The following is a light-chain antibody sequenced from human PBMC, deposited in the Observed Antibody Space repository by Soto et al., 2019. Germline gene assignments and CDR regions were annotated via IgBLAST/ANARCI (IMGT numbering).Light chain of an antibody. Sequence: EIVMTQSPATLSVSPGERATLSCRASQSVSSNLAWYQQKPGQAPRLLIYGASTRATGIPARFSGSGSGTDFTLTISGLQSEDFAVYYCQQYNNWPPFTFGPGTKVDIK. CDR2: GAS. J-gene: IGKJ3*01. V-gene: IGKV3-15*01. CDR1: QSVSSN. CDR3: QQYNNWPPFT.